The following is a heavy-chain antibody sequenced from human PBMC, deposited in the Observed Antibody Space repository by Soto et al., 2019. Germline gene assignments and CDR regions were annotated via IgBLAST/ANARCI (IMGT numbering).Heavy chain of an antibody. Sequence: ASVKVSCKASGYTFTSYAMHWVRQAPGQRLEWMGWINAGNGNTKYSQKFQGRVTITRDTSASTAYLELSSLRSEDTAVYYCARDLGELRFLEWLPYYYYYGMDVWGQGTTVTVSS. CDR2: INAGNGNT. V-gene: IGHV1-3*01. CDR3: ARDLGELRFLEWLPYYYYYGMDV. CDR1: GYTFTSYA. D-gene: IGHD3-3*01. J-gene: IGHJ6*02.